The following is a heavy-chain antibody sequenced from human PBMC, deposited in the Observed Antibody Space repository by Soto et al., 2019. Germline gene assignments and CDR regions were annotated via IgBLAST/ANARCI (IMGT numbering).Heavy chain of an antibody. CDR3: ARHTITSMGDIPTDY. CDR1: GFTFSNYE. D-gene: IGHD1-20*01. J-gene: IGHJ4*02. V-gene: IGHV3-48*03. Sequence: RGGSLRLSXAASGFTFSNYEVNWVRQPPGKGLEWLSYITASGSPIYYADSVKGRFTISRDNAKNSLYLQMNSLRAEDTAVYYCARHTITSMGDIPTDYWGQGTTVTVSS. CDR2: ITASGSPI.